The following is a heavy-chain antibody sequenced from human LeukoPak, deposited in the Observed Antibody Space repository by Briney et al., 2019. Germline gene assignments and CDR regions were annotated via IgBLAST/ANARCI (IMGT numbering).Heavy chain of an antibody. D-gene: IGHD6-19*01. CDR3: ARGSGSGWGYSLDY. CDR2: MNPNSGNT. CDR1: GYTFTSYD. J-gene: IGHJ4*02. V-gene: IGHV1-8*01. Sequence: ASVKVSCKASGYTFTSYDINWVRQATGQGLEWMGWMNPNSGNTGYAQKFQGRVTMTRNTSISTACMELSSLRSEDTAVYYCARGSGSGWGYSLDYWGQGTLVTVSS.